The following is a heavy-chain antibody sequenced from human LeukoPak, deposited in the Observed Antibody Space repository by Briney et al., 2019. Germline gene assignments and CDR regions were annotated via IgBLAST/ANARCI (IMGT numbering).Heavy chain of an antibody. J-gene: IGHJ4*02. V-gene: IGHV3-7*02. CDR3: ARGYYGSGSYYMGNY. Sequence: GGSLRLSCAVSEFTFTSYWMSWVRQAPGKGLEWVANINQDGSEKYYVDSVKGRFTISRDNSKNTLYLQMNSLRVEDSALYYCARGYYGSGSYYMGNYWGQGTLVTVSS. D-gene: IGHD3-10*01. CDR2: INQDGSEK. CDR1: EFTFTSYW.